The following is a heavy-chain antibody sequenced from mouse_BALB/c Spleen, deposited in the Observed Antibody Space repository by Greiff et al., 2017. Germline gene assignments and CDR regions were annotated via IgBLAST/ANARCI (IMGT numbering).Heavy chain of an antibody. CDR2: ISNGGGST. CDR1: GFTFSSYT. Sequence: EVMLVESGGGLVQPGGSLKLSCAASGFTFSSYTMSWVRQTPEKRLEWVAYISNGGGSTYYPDTVKGRFTISRDNAKNTLYLQMSSLKSEDTAMYYCARHYGSSYYAMDYWGQGTSVTVSS. J-gene: IGHJ4*01. V-gene: IGHV5-12-2*01. CDR3: ARHYGSSYYAMDY. D-gene: IGHD1-1*01.